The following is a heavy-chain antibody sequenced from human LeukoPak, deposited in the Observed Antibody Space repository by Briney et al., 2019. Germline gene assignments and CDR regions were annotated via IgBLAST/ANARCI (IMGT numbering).Heavy chain of an antibody. D-gene: IGHD2-2*01. CDR2: ISSSSVRSTI. V-gene: IGHV3-48*01. J-gene: IGHJ4*02. CDR3: ARKNGYCSSTSCYLFDY. Sequence: PGESLRLSCTASGFAFSDYSMTWVRQAPGKGLEWVSYISSSSVRSTIYYADSVKGRFIVSRDNAKNSLYLQMNSLRVDDTAIYYCARKNGYCSSTSCYLFDYWGQGTLVAVSS. CDR1: GFAFSDYS.